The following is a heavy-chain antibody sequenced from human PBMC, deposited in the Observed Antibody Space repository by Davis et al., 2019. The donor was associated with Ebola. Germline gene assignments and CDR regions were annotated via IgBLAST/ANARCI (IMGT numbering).Heavy chain of an antibody. D-gene: IGHD3-22*01. Sequence: SVKVSCKASGGTFTSYAISWVRQAPGQGLEWMGGIIPLFGTANYAQKFQDRVTITADESTSTSYMELNSLRSDDTSVYYCARGGGGDSSGFQSWFDPWGQGTLVTVSS. J-gene: IGHJ5*02. V-gene: IGHV1-69*13. CDR3: ARGGGGDSSGFQSWFDP. CDR1: GGTFTSYA. CDR2: IIPLFGTA.